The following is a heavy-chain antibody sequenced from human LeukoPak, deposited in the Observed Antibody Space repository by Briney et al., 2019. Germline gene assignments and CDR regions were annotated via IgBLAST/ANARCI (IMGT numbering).Heavy chain of an antibody. J-gene: IGHJ4*02. Sequence: GASVKVSCKASGYTFTSYGISWVRQAPGQGLEWMGWNSAYNGNTNYAQKLQGRDTMTTDTSTSTAYIELRSLRSDDTAVYYCARDQTLAYDSSGYFPAHGKKRFDYWGQGTLVTVSS. V-gene: IGHV1-18*01. D-gene: IGHD3-22*01. CDR1: GYTFTSYG. CDR2: NSAYNGNT. CDR3: ARDQTLAYDSSGYFPAHGKKRFDY.